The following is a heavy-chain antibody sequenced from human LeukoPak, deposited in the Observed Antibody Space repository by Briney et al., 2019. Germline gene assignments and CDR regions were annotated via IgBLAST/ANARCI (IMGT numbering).Heavy chain of an antibody. J-gene: IGHJ4*02. V-gene: IGHV3-23*01. CDR3: ATSRYGDYGVYFVY. CDR1: VFTFSSYA. CDR2: ISGSGGST. D-gene: IGHD4-17*01. Sequence: GGSLRLSCAASVFTFSSYAMSWVPEAPGRGLECVSAISGSGGSTYYADSLKGRFTISRDNSQNTLYLQMKSLRAEDTAVYYCATSRYGDYGVYFVYWGEGTLVTVSS.